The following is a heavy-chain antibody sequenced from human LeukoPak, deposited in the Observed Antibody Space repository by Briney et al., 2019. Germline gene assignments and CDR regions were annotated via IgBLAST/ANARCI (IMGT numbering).Heavy chain of an antibody. J-gene: IGHJ4*02. CDR1: GGSISSSSYY. Sequence: SETLSLTCTVSGGSISSSSYYWGWIRQPPGKGLEWIGYIFHTGTTYYSPSLRSRLTMSIDRSKNQFSLKLSSVTAADTAVYFCARLSTDTGPSRGYFDSWGQGTLVTVSS. CDR2: IFHTGTT. D-gene: IGHD2/OR15-2a*01. V-gene: IGHV4-39*07. CDR3: ARLSTDTGPSRGYFDS.